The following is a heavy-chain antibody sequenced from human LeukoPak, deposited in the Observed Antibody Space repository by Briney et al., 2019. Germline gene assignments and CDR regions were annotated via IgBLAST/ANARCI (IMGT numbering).Heavy chain of an antibody. CDR3: ARRSGSYPPRFDY. J-gene: IGHJ4*02. V-gene: IGHV1-2*02. CDR1: GYTFTGYY. D-gene: IGHD1-26*01. CDR2: INPNSGGT. Sequence: ASVKVSCKASGYTFTGYYMHWVRQATGQGLEWMGWINPNSGGTNYAQKFQGRVTMTRDTSISTAYMELSRLRSDDTAVYYCARRSGSYPPRFDYWGQGTLVTVSS.